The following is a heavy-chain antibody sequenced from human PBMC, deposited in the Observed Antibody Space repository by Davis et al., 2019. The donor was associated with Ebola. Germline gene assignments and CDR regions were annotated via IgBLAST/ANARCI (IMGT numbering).Heavy chain of an antibody. CDR1: GFTFSSYG. J-gene: IGHJ4*02. V-gene: IGHV3-30*03. CDR2: ISYDGSNK. CDR3: AITTHDYGGTFDY. Sequence: GESLKISCAASGFTFSSYGMHWVRQAPGKGLEWVAVISYDGSNKYYADSVKGRFTISRDNSKNTLYLQVNSLRAEDTAVYYCAITTHDYGGTFDYWGQGTLVTVSS. D-gene: IGHD4-23*01.